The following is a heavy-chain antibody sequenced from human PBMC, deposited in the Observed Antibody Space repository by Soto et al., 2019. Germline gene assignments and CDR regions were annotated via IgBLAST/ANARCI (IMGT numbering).Heavy chain of an antibody. CDR2: VSLTGDRT. CDR3: ARGGGYCTPTSCAIDS. Sequence: GVSLPLSCGASRFSFSSYEMSWVRQAAGKGLEWVSRVSLTGDRTNYAGSVKGRFTVSRDNFKNTLYLEMDSLRPEDTAIYYCARGGGYCTPTSCAIDSWGRGTPVTVSS. V-gene: IGHV3-23*01. D-gene: IGHD2-8*01. J-gene: IGHJ4*02. CDR1: RFSFSSYE.